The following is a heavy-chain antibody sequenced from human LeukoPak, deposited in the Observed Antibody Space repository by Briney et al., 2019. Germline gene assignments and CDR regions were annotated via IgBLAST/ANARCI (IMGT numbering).Heavy chain of an antibody. D-gene: IGHD2-8*02. J-gene: IGHJ4*02. CDR1: GYTFTSYA. CDR3: ARGHCCSGPCYVLNY. V-gene: IGHV1-3*01. Sequence: ASMKVSCKAIGYTFTSYAIHWVRQAPGQRLEWMGWINGGNGDTGYSQNFQDTVTMTRDTSASTAYMELSSLRSEDTAVYYCARGHCCSGPCYVLNYWGQGTRVTVSS. CDR2: INGGNGDT.